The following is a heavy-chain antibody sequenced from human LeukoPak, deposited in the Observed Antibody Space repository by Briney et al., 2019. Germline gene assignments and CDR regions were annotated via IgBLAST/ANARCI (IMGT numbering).Heavy chain of an antibody. V-gene: IGHV4-61*02. CDR3: ARGRYYGSGSYFFDY. CDR2: IYNSGST. J-gene: IGHJ4*02. Sequence: PSQTLSLTCTVSGGSISSGSYYWSWIRQPAGKGLEWIGRIYNSGSTNYNPSLKSRVTISVDTSKNQFSLKLSSVTAADTAVYYGARGRYYGSGSYFFDYWGQGTLVTVSS. CDR1: GGSISSGSYY. D-gene: IGHD3-10*01.